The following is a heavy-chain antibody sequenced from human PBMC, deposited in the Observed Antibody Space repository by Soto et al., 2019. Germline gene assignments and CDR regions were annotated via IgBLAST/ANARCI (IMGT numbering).Heavy chain of an antibody. J-gene: IGHJ4*02. V-gene: IGHV1-18*01. Sequence: QVQLVQSGAEVKKPGASVKVSCKAPGYIFPSSTISWVRQAPGQGLEWMGWISAYNGNIKYAQKLQGRFTMTTDTSTSTAYMELRSLTSDDTAMYYCAIANYGDNDYWGQGTLVTVSS. D-gene: IGHD4-17*01. CDR2: ISAYNGNI. CDR3: AIANYGDNDY. CDR1: GYIFPSST.